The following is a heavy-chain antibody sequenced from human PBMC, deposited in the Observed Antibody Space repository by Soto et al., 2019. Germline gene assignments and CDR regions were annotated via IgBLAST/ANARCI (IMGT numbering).Heavy chain of an antibody. V-gene: IGHV1-69*12. CDR1: GGTFSSYA. D-gene: IGHD3-22*01. J-gene: IGHJ1*01. Sequence: QVQLVQSGAEVKKPGSSVKVSCKASGGTFSSYAISWVRQAPGQGLEWMGGIIPIFGTANYAQKFQGRVTITAHESTSTAYMELSSLRSDDTAVYYCASSPHYYASSGSNVQHWGQGTLVTVSS. CDR2: IIPIFGTA. CDR3: ASSPHYYASSGSNVQH.